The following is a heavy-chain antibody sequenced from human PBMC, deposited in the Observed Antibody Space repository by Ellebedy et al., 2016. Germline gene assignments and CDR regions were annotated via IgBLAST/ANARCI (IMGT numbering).Heavy chain of an antibody. CDR1: GGTFSSYA. Sequence: SVKVSCXASGGTFSSYAISWVRQAPGQGLEWMGGIIPIFGTANYAQKLQGRVTITADESTSTAYMELSSLRSEDTAVYYCARYRLMVPYAFDIWGQGTMVTVSS. CDR2: IIPIFGTA. V-gene: IGHV1-69*13. J-gene: IGHJ3*02. D-gene: IGHD3-10*01. CDR3: ARYRLMVPYAFDI.